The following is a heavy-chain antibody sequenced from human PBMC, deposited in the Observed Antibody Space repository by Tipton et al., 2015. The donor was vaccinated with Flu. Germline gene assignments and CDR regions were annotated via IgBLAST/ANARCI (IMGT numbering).Heavy chain of an antibody. V-gene: IGHV3-23*01. D-gene: IGHD2-15*01. CDR2: ISGSGVSK. CDR3: AKFAVVDY. J-gene: IGHJ4*02. CDR1: GFTFSTYA. Sequence: SLRLSCAASGFTFSTYAMSWVRQAPGKGLEWVSGISGSGVSKYYADSVKGCFTISRDNFKNTLYLQMDSLRAEDTAVYYCAKFAVVDYWGQGTLVTVSS.